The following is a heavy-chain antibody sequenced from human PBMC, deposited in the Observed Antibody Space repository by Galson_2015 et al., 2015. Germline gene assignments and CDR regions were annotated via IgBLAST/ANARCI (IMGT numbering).Heavy chain of an antibody. J-gene: IGHJ4*02. V-gene: IGHV3-30-3*01. CDR1: GFTFSSYA. CDR3: ASIHVDMNY. CDR2: ISYDGSSK. Sequence: SLRLSCAASGFTFSSYAMHWVRQAPGKGLEWVAVISYDGSSKYYADSVKGRFTISRDNSKNTLYLQMNSLRAEDTAVYYCASIHVDMNYWGQGTLVTVSS. D-gene: IGHD5-12*01.